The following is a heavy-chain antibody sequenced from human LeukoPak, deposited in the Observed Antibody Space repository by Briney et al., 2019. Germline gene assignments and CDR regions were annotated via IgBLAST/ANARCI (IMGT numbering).Heavy chain of an antibody. D-gene: IGHD2-2*01. CDR3: ARAHTPVPFDY. CDR2: IYYSGST. J-gene: IGHJ4*02. Sequence: SQTLSLTCTVSGGSISSGDYYWSWIRQPPGKGLEWIGYIYYSGSTYYNPSLKSRVTISVDTSKNQFSLRLSSVTAADTAVYYCARAHTPVPFDYWGQGTLVTVSS. CDR1: GGSISSGDYY. V-gene: IGHV4-30-4*01.